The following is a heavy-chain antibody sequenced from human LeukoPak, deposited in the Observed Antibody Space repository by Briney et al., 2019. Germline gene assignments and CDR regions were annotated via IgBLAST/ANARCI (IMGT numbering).Heavy chain of an antibody. J-gene: IGHJ6*03. V-gene: IGHV1-18*01. CDR3: ARVLPSGSRPWDYYYYYYMDV. Sequence: GASVKVSCKASGYTFTSYGISWVRQAPGQGLEWMGWISAYNGNTNYAQKLQGRVTMTTDTSTSTAYMELRSLRSDDTAVYYCARVLPSGSRPWDYYYYYYMDVWGKGTTVTVSS. CDR2: ISAYNGNT. D-gene: IGHD3-10*01. CDR1: GYTFTSYG.